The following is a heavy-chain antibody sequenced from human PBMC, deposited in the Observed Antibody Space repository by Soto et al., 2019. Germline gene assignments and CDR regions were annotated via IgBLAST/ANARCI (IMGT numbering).Heavy chain of an antibody. CDR2: ITYDGSDK. V-gene: IGHV3-30-3*01. J-gene: IGHJ4*02. D-gene: IGHD3-10*01. Sequence: QVQLVESGGGVVQPGRSLRLSCAASGFSFSKYAMHWVRQAPAKGLEWVAVITYDGSDKFYAYSVKGRFTISRDNSKNTLYLQMNSLRAEDTAVYYCAAHGSGTSFYFHYWGQGTLVTVSS. CDR1: GFSFSKYA. CDR3: AAHGSGTSFYFHY.